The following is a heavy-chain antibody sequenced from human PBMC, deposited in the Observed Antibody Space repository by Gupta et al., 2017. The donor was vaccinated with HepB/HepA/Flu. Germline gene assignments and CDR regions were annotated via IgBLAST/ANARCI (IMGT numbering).Heavy chain of an antibody. CDR2: IDTGNGDT. Sequence: QVHLVKSGTEVKKPGASVNVSCKASGYTFRNYPIHWVRQAPGQRPEWMGWIDTGNGDTAYSQKFEDRFTITRDTSACTASMELSSLRSEDTAVYYCASRPDIAVGPFDFWGQGTVVTVSS. D-gene: IGHD6-19*01. V-gene: IGHV1-3*04. J-gene: IGHJ4*02. CDR1: GYTFRNYP. CDR3: ASRPDIAVGPFDF.